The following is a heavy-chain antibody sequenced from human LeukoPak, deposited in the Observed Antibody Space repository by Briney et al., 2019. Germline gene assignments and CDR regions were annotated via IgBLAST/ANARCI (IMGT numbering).Heavy chain of an antibody. CDR1: GFTFSDYY. D-gene: IGHD3-22*01. CDR2: ISSSSSYT. Sequence: GWSLRLSCAASGFTFSDYYMSWIRQAPGKGLEWVSYISSSSSYTNYADSVKGRFTISRDNAKNSLYLQMNSLRAEDTAVYYCARVRAYDTRDFDYWGQGTLVTVSS. V-gene: IGHV3-11*06. J-gene: IGHJ4*02. CDR3: ARVRAYDTRDFDY.